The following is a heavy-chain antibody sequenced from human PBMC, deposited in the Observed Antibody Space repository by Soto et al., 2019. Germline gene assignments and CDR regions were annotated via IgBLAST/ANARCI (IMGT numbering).Heavy chain of an antibody. Sequence: QVQLQESGPGLVKPSETLSLTCTVSGGSISSYYWSWIRQPPGKGLEWIGYIYYSGSTNYNPSLKSRVTISVDTSKNQFSLKLSSVTAADTAVYYCARLATAKDAFDIWGQGTMVTVSS. CDR3: ARLATAKDAFDI. D-gene: IGHD2-21*02. J-gene: IGHJ3*02. V-gene: IGHV4-59*01. CDR1: GGSISSYY. CDR2: IYYSGST.